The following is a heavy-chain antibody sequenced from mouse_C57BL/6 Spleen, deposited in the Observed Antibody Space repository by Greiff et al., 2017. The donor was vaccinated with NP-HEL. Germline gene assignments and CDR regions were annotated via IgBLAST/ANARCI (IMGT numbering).Heavy chain of an antibody. V-gene: IGHV1-47*01. J-gene: IGHJ4*01. CDR2: FHPSTDDP. Sequence: VQLQQSGAELVKPGASVKMSCKASGYTFTTYPIDWMPQNHGQSLEWIGNFHPSTDDPKYNEKFKGKATLTVEKSSSTVYLELSRLTSDDSAVYYCARVLRGAMDYWGQGTSVTVSS. CDR1: GYTFTTYP. D-gene: IGHD1-1*01. CDR3: ARVLRGAMDY.